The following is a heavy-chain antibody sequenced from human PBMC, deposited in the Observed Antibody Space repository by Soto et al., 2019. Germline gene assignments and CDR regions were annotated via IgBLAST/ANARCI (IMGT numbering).Heavy chain of an antibody. V-gene: IGHV4-59*08. CDR1: GGSISSYY. CDR2: IYYSGST. CDR3: ARRGKYYDILTGSPYYYYYMDV. D-gene: IGHD3-9*01. J-gene: IGHJ6*03. Sequence: PSETLSLTCTVSGGSISSYYWSWIRQPPGKALEWIGYIYYSGSTNYNPSLKSRVTISVDTSKNQFSLKLSSVTAADTAVYYCARRGKYYDILTGSPYYYYYMDVWGKGTTGTVSS.